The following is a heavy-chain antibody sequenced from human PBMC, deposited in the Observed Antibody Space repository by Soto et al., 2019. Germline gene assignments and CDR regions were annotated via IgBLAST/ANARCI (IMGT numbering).Heavy chain of an antibody. Sequence: QVQLVESGGGVVQPGGSLTLSCAASGFTFRTYAMHWVRQAPGKGLEWVAYIWADGSKKVYADSVKGRFSISRDNSQNRFSLHMNSLRAEDTAIYYCAGDPAASGLALEIWGLGTMVTVSS. CDR2: IWADGSKK. CDR3: AGDPAASGLALEI. J-gene: IGHJ3*02. D-gene: IGHD6-25*01. CDR1: GFTFRTYA. V-gene: IGHV3-33*01.